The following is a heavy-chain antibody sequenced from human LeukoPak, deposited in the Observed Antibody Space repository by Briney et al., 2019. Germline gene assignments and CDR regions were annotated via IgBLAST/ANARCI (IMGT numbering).Heavy chain of an antibody. V-gene: IGHV3-33*01. D-gene: IGHD3-16*01. CDR1: GXTFSSYG. CDR3: ARGVSDSFDI. CDR2: IWYDGSNK. J-gene: IGHJ3*02. Sequence: GGSLRLSCSASGXTFSSYGMQWVRQAPGKGLEWVAVIWYDGSNKYYADSVEGRFTISRDNSKSTLYLEMNSLRAEDTAVYYCARGVSDSFDIWGQGTMVTVSS.